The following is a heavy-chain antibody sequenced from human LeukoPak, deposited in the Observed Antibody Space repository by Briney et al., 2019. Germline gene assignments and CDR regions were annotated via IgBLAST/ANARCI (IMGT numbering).Heavy chain of an antibody. V-gene: IGHV3-20*04. J-gene: IGHJ6*02. CDR2: INWNADST. D-gene: IGHD3-9*01. Sequence: GGSLRLSCAASGFKFSDYGMSWVRQAPGKGLEWVSGINWNADSTGYADSVKGRFTISKDNAKNSLFLQMNSLRAEDTAMYYCARAILSDPKYYGMDVWGQGTTVTVSS. CDR1: GFKFSDYG. CDR3: ARAILSDPKYYGMDV.